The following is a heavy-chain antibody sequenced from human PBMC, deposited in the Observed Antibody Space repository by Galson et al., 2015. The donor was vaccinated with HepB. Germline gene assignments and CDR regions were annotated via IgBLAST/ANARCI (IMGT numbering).Heavy chain of an antibody. CDR2: ISYDGSNK. V-gene: IGHV3-30-3*02. CDR1: GFTFSSYA. CDR3: AKPLGYGGPYYYYYMDV. D-gene: IGHD3-10*01. J-gene: IGHJ6*03. Sequence: SLRLSCAASGFTFSSYAMHWVRQAPGKGLEWVAVISYDGSNKYYADSVKCRFTISRDNSKNTLYLQMNSLRAEDTAVYYCAKPLGYGGPYYYYYMDVWGKGTTVTVSS.